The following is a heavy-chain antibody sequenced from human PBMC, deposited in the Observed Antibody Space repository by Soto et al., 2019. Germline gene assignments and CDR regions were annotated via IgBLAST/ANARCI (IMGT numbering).Heavy chain of an antibody. J-gene: IGHJ6*02. CDR3: VRENYYYGMDV. CDR1: GFDASVNF. V-gene: IGHV3-66*01. CDR2: INNAYST. Sequence: PGGSLRLSCAASGFDASVNFMTWVRQAPGKGLEWVSAINNAYSTFYADSVKGRFTISRDNSKNTVYLQVSSLRVEDTAMYYCVRENYYYGMDVWGQGT.